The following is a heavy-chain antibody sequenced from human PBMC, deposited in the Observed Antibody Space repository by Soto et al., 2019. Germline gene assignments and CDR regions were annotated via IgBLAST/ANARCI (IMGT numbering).Heavy chain of an antibody. CDR2: ISTGSSTI. CDR1: GFTFSSYS. V-gene: IGHV3-48*02. CDR3: ARSPTGYAYFDY. Sequence: PGGSLRLSCAASGFTFSSYSMNWVRQAPGKGLEWVSYISTGSSTIYYADSVKGRFTISRDNAKNSLYLQMNSLRDEDTAVYYCARSPTGYAYFDYWGQGSLVTVSS. D-gene: IGHD5-12*01. J-gene: IGHJ4*02.